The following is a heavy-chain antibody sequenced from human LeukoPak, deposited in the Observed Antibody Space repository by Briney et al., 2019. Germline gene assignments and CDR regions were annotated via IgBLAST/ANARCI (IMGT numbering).Heavy chain of an antibody. CDR1: GYTRTELS. D-gene: IGHD6-19*01. CDR2: FDPEDGET. CDR3: ATDRRSSGWRPFDY. J-gene: IGHJ4*02. V-gene: IGHV1-24*01. Sequence: ASVKVSCKVSGYTRTELSMHWVRQAPGKGLEWMGGFDPEDGETIYAQKFQGRVTMTEDTSTDTAYMELSSLRSEDTAVYYCATDRRSSGWRPFDYWGQGTLVTVSS.